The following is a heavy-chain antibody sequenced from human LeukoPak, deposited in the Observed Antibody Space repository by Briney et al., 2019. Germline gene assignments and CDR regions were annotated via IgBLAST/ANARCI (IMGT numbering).Heavy chain of an antibody. CDR1: GFTFSSYW. J-gene: IGHJ4*02. D-gene: IGHD3-16*02. V-gene: IGHV3-7*01. CDR3: ARERYDYVWGSYRYTNYFDY. CDR2: IKQDGSEK. Sequence: GGSLRLSCAASGFTFSSYWMSWVRQAPGKGLEWVANIKQDGSEKYYVDSVKGRFTISRDNAKNSLYLQMNSLRAEDTAVYYCARERYDYVWGSYRYTNYFDYWGQGTLVTVSS.